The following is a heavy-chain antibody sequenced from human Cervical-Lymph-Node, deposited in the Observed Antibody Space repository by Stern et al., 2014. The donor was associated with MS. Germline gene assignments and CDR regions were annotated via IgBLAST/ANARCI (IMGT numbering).Heavy chain of an antibody. Sequence: EQLVESGGGVVQPGRSLRLSCAASGFTFSSYDMHWVRQAPGKGLEWVAVIWYDGINKYYADSVKGRFTISRDNSKNTLYLQMNSLRAEDTAVYYRARVPDGDSYFDYWGQGTLVTVSS. CDR3: ARVPDGDSYFDY. CDR1: GFTFSSYD. D-gene: IGHD2-21*02. V-gene: IGHV3-33*01. CDR2: IWYDGINK. J-gene: IGHJ4*02.